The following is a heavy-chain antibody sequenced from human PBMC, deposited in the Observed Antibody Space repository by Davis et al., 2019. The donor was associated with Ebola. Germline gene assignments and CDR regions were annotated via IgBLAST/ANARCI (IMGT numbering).Heavy chain of an antibody. D-gene: IGHD1-26*01. CDR1: GGPFRSAG. Sequence: AASVKVSCKASGGPFRSAGISWVRQAPGQGLEWMGRIIHILGMTDYAQKFQGRVIITADKSTNTAYMELHSLRSEDTALYYCARDQGAGASRIDHWGQGSLVIVSS. CDR2: IIHILGMT. CDR3: ARDQGAGASRIDH. J-gene: IGHJ4*02. V-gene: IGHV1-69*04.